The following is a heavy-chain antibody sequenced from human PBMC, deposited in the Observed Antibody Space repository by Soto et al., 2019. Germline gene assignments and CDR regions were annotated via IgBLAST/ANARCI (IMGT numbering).Heavy chain of an antibody. CDR1: GFTFGDYA. Sequence: GGSLRLSCTASGFTFGDYAMSWFRQAPGKGLEWVGFIRSKAYGGTTEYAASVKGRFTISRDDSKSIAYLQMNSLKTEDTAVYYCTRDGPLLTVTKGILWYYGMDVWGQGTTVTVSS. D-gene: IGHD4-4*01. J-gene: IGHJ6*02. CDR3: TRDGPLLTVTKGILWYYGMDV. V-gene: IGHV3-49*03. CDR2: IRSKAYGGTT.